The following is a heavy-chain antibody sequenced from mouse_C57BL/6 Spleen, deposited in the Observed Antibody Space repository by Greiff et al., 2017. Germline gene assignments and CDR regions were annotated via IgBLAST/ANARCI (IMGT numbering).Heavy chain of an antibody. D-gene: IGHD2-5*01. J-gene: IGHJ2*01. CDR3: ARAYYSNYGY. CDR1: GYSFTSYY. Sequence: QVQLQQSGPELVKPGASVKISCKASGYSFTSYYIHWVKQRPGQGLEWIGWIYPGSGNTKYNEKFKGQATLTADTSSSTAYMQLSSLTSEDSAVYYCARAYYSNYGYWGQGTTLTVSS. V-gene: IGHV1-66*01. CDR2: IYPGSGNT.